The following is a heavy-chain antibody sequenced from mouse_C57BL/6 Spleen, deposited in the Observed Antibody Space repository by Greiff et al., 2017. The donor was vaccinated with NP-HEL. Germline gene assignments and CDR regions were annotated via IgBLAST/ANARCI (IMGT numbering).Heavy chain of an antibody. D-gene: IGHD1-1*01. CDR2: ISDGGSYT. V-gene: IGHV5-4*01. Sequence: EVQRVESGGGLVKPGGSLKLSCAASGFTFSSYAMSWVRQTPEKRLEWVATISDGGSYTYYPDNVKGRFTISRDNAKNNLYLQMSHLKSEDTAMYYCARGGYGSSSPTEYFDVWGTGTTVTVSS. J-gene: IGHJ1*03. CDR3: ARGGYGSSSPTEYFDV. CDR1: GFTFSSYA.